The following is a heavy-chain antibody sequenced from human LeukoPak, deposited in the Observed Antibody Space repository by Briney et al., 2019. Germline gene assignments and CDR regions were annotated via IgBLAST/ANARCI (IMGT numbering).Heavy chain of an antibody. CDR1: GDSISSYY. J-gene: IGHJ4*02. CDR2: IYTSGST. D-gene: IGHD3-9*01. CDR3: ARGSPPYYDILTGYYKPASSFDY. Sequence: SETLSLTCTVSGDSISSYYWSWIRQPAGKGLEWIGRIYTSGSTNYNPSLKSRVTISVDTSKNQFSLSLNSVTAADTAVYYCARGSPPYYDILTGYYKPASSFDYWGQGTLVTVSS. V-gene: IGHV4-4*07.